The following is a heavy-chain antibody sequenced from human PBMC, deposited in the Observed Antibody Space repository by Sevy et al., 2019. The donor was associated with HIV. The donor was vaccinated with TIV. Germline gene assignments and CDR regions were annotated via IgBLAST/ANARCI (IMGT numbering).Heavy chain of an antibody. CDR1: GFTFSSYD. CDR2: IGTAGDT. CDR3: AREFDSSGYYDY. D-gene: IGHD3-22*01. J-gene: IGHJ4*02. Sequence: GGSLRLSCAASGFTFSSYDMHWVRQATGKGLEWVSAIGTAGDTYYPGSVKGRFTISRVNAKNSLYLQMNSLRAGDTAVYYCAREFDSSGYYDYWGQGTLVTVSS. V-gene: IGHV3-13*01.